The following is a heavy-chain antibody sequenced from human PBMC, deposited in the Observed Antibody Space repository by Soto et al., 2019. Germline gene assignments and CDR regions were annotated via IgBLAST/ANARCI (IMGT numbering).Heavy chain of an antibody. J-gene: IGHJ3*02. CDR1: GFTFSSYG. CDR2: ISYDGSNK. V-gene: IGHV3-30*18. D-gene: IGHD3-22*01. CDR3: AKEAPMIVVVMAAFDI. Sequence: PGGSLRLSCAASGFTFSSYGMHWVRQAPGKGLEWVAVISYDGSNKYYADSVKGRFTISRDNSKNTLYLQMNSLRAEDTAVYYCAKEAPMIVVVMAAFDIWGQGTMVTVSS.